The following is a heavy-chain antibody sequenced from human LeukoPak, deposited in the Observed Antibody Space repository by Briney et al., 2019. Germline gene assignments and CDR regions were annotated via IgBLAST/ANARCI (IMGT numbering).Heavy chain of an antibody. CDR2: IYYSGSA. J-gene: IGHJ4*02. V-gene: IGHV4-59*08. CDR1: GGSISGYF. D-gene: IGHD6-19*01. Sequence: SETLSLTCTVSGGSISGYFWSWIRQPPGKGLEWIGFIYYSGSANYNPSLKSRVTISIDTSKNQFSLRLSSVTAADTAVYYCARYSSGGDYFDHWDQGTLVTVSS. CDR3: ARYSSGGDYFDH.